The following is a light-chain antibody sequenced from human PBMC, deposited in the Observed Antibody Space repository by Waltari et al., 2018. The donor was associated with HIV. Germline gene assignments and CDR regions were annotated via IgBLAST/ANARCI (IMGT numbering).Light chain of an antibody. J-gene: IGKJ5*01. CDR3: HQYKDWPVT. CDR1: ESLGNN. Sequence: IVMTQFPATLSVSPGERVIFSCRASESLGNNLAWYQHKPGQAHRLLIYGASIRTAGTPARFSGGGSGTDFTLTVTIVQSEDFAVYYCHQYKDWPVTFGQGTRLDIK. V-gene: IGKV3D-15*03. CDR2: GAS.